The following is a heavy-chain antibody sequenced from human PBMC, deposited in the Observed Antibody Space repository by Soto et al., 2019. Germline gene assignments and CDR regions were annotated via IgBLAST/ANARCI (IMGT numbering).Heavy chain of an antibody. CDR1: GYTFTSYY. D-gene: IGHD5-12*01. V-gene: IGHV1-46*01. J-gene: IGHJ4*02. Sequence: QVQLVQSGAEVKKPGASVKVSCKASGYTFTSYYMHWVRQAPGQGLEWMGIINPSGGSTSYAQKFQGRVTMTRDTSTSTVYMELSSLRSEDTAVYYCARESHVATIEVVISNHFDYWGQGTLVTVSS. CDR3: ARESHVATIEVVISNHFDY. CDR2: INPSGGST.